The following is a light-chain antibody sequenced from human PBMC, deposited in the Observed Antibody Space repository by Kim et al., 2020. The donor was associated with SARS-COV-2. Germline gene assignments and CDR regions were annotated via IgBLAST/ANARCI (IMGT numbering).Light chain of an antibody. CDR2: RAS. CDR3: HQYNTWHT. Sequence: EIVLTQSPATLSVSPGERATLSCRASQSLSGNLAWYQQKPGQAPRLLIYRASTRAAGVPDRFSGTGSATDFTLTISSLQSEDFALYYCHQYNTWHTFGQGTKVDIK. CDR1: QSLSGN. J-gene: IGKJ2*01. V-gene: IGKV3-15*01.